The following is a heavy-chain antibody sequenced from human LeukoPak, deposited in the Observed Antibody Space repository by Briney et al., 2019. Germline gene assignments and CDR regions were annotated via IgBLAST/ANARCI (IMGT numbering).Heavy chain of an antibody. Sequence: SETLSLTCTVSGGSISSSSYYWGWIRQPPGKGLEWIGSIYYSGSTYYNPSLKSRVTISVDASKNQFSLKLSSVTAADTALYSCARHYLGGNYPDYFNHWGQGTLVTVSS. V-gene: IGHV4-39*01. D-gene: IGHD1-26*01. CDR1: GGSISSSSYY. J-gene: IGHJ4*02. CDR3: ARHYLGGNYPDYFNH. CDR2: IYYSGST.